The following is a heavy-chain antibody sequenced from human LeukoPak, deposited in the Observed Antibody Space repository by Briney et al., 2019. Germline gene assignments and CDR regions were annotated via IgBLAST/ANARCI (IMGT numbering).Heavy chain of an antibody. CDR2: INHSGST. V-gene: IGHV4-34*01. CDR3: ARGRRYYYGSGSYFRFDY. CDR1: GGSISSYY. D-gene: IGHD3-10*01. J-gene: IGHJ4*02. Sequence: PSETLSLTCTVSGGSISSYYWSWIRQPPGKGLEWIGEINHSGSTNYNPSLKSRVTISVDTSKNQFSLKLSSVTAADTAVYYCARGRRYYYGSGSYFRFDYWGQGTLVTVSS.